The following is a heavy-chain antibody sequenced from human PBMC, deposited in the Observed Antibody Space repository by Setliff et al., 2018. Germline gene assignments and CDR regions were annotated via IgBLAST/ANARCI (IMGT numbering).Heavy chain of an antibody. Sequence: TGGSLRLSCAASGFTFSSYGMHWVRQAPGKGLEWVAFIRYDGSNKYYADSVKGRFTISRDNSKNTLYLQMNSLRAEDTAVYYCAKASSSWYRGIYYYYYYMDVWGKGTTVTVSS. CDR2: IRYDGSNK. D-gene: IGHD6-13*01. CDR3: AKASSSWYRGIYYYYYYMDV. CDR1: GFTFSSYG. V-gene: IGHV3-30*02. J-gene: IGHJ6*03.